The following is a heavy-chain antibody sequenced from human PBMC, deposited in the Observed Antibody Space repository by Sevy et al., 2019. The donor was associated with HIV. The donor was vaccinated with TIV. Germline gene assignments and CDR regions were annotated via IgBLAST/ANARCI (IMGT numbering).Heavy chain of an antibody. D-gene: IGHD3-10*01. Sequence: ASVKVSCKVSGYTLTELSMHWVRQAPGKGLEWMGGFDPEDGETIYAQKFQGRVTMTEDTSTDTAYMELSSLRSEDTAVYYCVTSYGSGSLPFDYWGQGTLVTVSS. CDR3: VTSYGSGSLPFDY. CDR2: FDPEDGET. V-gene: IGHV1-24*01. CDR1: GYTLTELS. J-gene: IGHJ4*02.